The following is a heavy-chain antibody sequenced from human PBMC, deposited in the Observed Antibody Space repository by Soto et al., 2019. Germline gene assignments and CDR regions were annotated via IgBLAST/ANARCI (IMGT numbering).Heavy chain of an antibody. J-gene: IGHJ4*02. CDR2: IPHRGTT. CDR1: GVTSSYGAYS. D-gene: IGHD2-15*01. Sequence: PSETLSLTCSVSGVTSSYGAYSWSWIRQAPGKGLEWLGYIPHRGTTYYNPSLRSRLAFSIDMTKNQFFLSLSSMTAADTAIYYCIRSGGHDRSDFWGRGIQVTVSS. CDR3: IRSGGHDRSDF. V-gene: IGHV4-30-2*01.